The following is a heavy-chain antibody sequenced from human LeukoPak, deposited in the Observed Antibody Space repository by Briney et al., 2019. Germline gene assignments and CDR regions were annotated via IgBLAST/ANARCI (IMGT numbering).Heavy chain of an antibody. CDR1: GGSISSYY. Sequence: SETLSPTCTVSGGSISSYYWSWIRQPPGKGLEWIGYIYYSGSTNYNPSLKSRVTISVDTSKNQFSLKLSSVTAADTAVYYCARSSGPHAFDIWGQGTMVTVSS. J-gene: IGHJ3*02. CDR3: ARSSGPHAFDI. CDR2: IYYSGST. V-gene: IGHV4-59*01.